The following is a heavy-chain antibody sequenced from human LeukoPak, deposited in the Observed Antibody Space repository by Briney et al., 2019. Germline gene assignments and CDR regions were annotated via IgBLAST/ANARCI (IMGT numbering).Heavy chain of an antibody. CDR1: GGSISSYY. Sequence: SETLSLTCTVSGGSISSYYWIWIRQPAGMGLEWIGRISSSGSTNYNPSLKSRVTMSLDTSTNQFSLRLNSVTAADTAVYYSARASFIGSYWVIDYWGQGTLVTVSP. CDR3: ARASFIGSYWVIDY. CDR2: ISSSGST. V-gene: IGHV4-4*07. D-gene: IGHD3-10*01. J-gene: IGHJ4*02.